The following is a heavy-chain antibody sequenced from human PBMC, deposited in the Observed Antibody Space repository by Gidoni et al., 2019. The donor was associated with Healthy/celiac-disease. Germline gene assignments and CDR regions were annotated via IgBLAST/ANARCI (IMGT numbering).Heavy chain of an antibody. CDR3: ARSLYGSGTNWFDP. CDR2: IYYSGST. J-gene: IGHJ5*02. V-gene: IGHV4-31*02. D-gene: IGHD3-10*01. Sequence: LEWIGYIYYSGSTYYNPSLKSRVTISVDTSKNQFSLKLSSVTAADTAVYYCARSLYGSGTNWFDPWGQGTLVTVSS.